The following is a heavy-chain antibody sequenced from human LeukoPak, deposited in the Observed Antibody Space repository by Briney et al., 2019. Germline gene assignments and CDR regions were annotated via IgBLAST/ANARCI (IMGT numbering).Heavy chain of an antibody. V-gene: IGHV4-61*01. Sequence: PSETLSLTCTISGGSVTSGSYYWSWIRQPPEKGLEWIGYIYYTGSTDYSPSLKSRVTISVETSKNQFSLQLSSVTAADTAIYYCATSLESYYYMDVWGKGTTVTVSS. CDR2: IYYTGST. D-gene: IGHD5-24*01. CDR3: ATSLESYYYMDV. J-gene: IGHJ6*03. CDR1: GGSVTSGSYY.